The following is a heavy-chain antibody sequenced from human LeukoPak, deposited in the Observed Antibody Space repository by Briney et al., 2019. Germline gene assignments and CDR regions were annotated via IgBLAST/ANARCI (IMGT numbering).Heavy chain of an antibody. CDR3: ARGPYSYDSSGAFDI. J-gene: IGHJ3*02. CDR1: GGSISSSSYY. CDR2: IYYSGST. Sequence: SETLSLTCTVSGGSISSSSYYWGWLRQPPGKGLEWIESIYYSGSTYYNPSLKSRVTISVDTSKNQFSLKLSSVTAADTAVYFCARGPYSYDSSGAFDIWGQGTMVTVSS. D-gene: IGHD3-22*01. V-gene: IGHV4-39*07.